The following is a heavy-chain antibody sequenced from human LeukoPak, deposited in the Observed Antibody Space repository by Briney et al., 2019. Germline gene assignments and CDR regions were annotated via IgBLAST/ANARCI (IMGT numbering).Heavy chain of an antibody. CDR2: IYPGDSDT. Sequence: GEPLQISSQGSGYSFTTYWIAWVRPMPGKGLELMGIIYPGDSDTRYSPSFQGQVTISADKSISTAYLQWSSLKVSDSAMYYCARHGVTGSSSSPNDYWGQGTLVTVSS. CDR3: ARHGVTGSSSSPNDY. V-gene: IGHV5-51*01. D-gene: IGHD6-6*01. CDR1: GYSFTTYW. J-gene: IGHJ4*02.